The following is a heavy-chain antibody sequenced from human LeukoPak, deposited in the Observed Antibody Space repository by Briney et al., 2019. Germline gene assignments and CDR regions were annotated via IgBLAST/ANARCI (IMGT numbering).Heavy chain of an antibody. Sequence: SETLSLTCTVSGGSISSSSYYWGWIRQPPGKGLEWIGSIYYSGSTNCNPSLKSRVTISVDTSKNQFSLKLSSVTAADTAVYYCARNLYDSSGSMGIYTFDNWGQGTLVTVSS. CDR2: IYYSGST. CDR1: GGSISSSSYY. V-gene: IGHV4-39*07. J-gene: IGHJ4*02. CDR3: ARNLYDSSGSMGIYTFDN. D-gene: IGHD3-22*01.